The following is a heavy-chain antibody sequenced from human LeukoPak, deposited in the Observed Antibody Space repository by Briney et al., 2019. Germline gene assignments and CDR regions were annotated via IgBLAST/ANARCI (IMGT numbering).Heavy chain of an antibody. CDR1: GGSISSGTYY. Sequence: SETLSLTCTVSGGSISSGTYYWSWIRQPPGKGLEWIGYIYYSGSTNYNPSLKSRVTISVDTSKNQFSLKLSSVTAADTAVYYCAADYGPDDAFDIWGQGTMVTVSS. V-gene: IGHV4-61*01. CDR2: IYYSGST. D-gene: IGHD3-16*01. CDR3: AADYGPDDAFDI. J-gene: IGHJ3*02.